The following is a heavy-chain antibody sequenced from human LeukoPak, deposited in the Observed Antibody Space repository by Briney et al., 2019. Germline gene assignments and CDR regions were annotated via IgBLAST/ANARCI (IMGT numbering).Heavy chain of an antibody. J-gene: IGHJ4*02. CDR2: ISYDGSNT. CDR1: GFTFSSYG. Sequence: PGGSLRLSCAASGFTFSSYGMHWVRQAPGKGLEWVAVISYDGSNTYYADSVKGRFTISRDNSKNMLYLQMNSLRAEDTAVYYCARGFHFYASGTYSGAFDYWGQGTLVTVSS. V-gene: IGHV3-30*03. CDR3: ARGFHFYASGTYSGAFDY. D-gene: IGHD3-10*01.